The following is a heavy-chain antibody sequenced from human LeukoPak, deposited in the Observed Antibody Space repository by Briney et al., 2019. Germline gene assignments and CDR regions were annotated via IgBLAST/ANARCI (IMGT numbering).Heavy chain of an antibody. V-gene: IGHV3-21*01. CDR3: ARDRAAAGIPSDY. Sequence: GGSLRLSCAASGFTFGSYAMNWVRQAPGKGLEWVSSISSSSSYIYYADSVKGRFTISRDNAKNSLYLQMNSLRAEDTAVYYCARDRAAAGIPSDYWGQGTLVTVSS. CDR2: ISSSSSYI. CDR1: GFTFGSYA. J-gene: IGHJ4*02. D-gene: IGHD6-13*01.